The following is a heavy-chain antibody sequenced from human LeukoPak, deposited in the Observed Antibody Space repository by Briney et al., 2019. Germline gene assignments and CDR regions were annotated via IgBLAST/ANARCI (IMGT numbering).Heavy chain of an antibody. CDR3: ARGALECSSTGCYRLESRSEDY. V-gene: IGHV1-2*02. Sequence: ASVKVSCKASGYTFTGYYMHWVRQAPGQGLEWMGWINPNSGGTNYAQKFQGRVTMTRDTSISTACMELSRLRSDDTAVYYCARGALECSSTGCYRLESRSEDYWGQGTLVSVSS. J-gene: IGHJ4*02. D-gene: IGHD2-2*01. CDR2: INPNSGGT. CDR1: GYTFTGYY.